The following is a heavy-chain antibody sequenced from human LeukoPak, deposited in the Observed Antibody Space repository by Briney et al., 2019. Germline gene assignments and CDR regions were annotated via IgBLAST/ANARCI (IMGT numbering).Heavy chain of an antibody. CDR1: GFTFSSYA. V-gene: IGHV3-23*01. Sequence: GGSLRLSCAASGFTFSSYAMSWVRQAPGKGLEWVSAINGSGGSTYYADSVKGRFTISRDNAKNSLYLQMNSLRAEDTAVYYCAKEGSSWYYFDYWGQGTLVTVSS. D-gene: IGHD6-13*01. J-gene: IGHJ4*02. CDR2: INGSGGST. CDR3: AKEGSSWYYFDY.